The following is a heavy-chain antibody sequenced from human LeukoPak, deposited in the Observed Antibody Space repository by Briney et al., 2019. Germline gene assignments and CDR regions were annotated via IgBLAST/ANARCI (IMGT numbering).Heavy chain of an antibody. CDR2: IHPSSGGT. CDR3: ARNYGDLDY. D-gene: IGHD4-17*01. Sequence: ASVKVSCKASGYTFTSYDINWVRQATGQGLEWVGRIHPSSGGTEYAQNFQGRVTVTRDTSITTAYMELNRLTSDDTAVYYCARNYGDLDYWGQGTLVTVSS. J-gene: IGHJ4*02. CDR1: GYTFTSYD. V-gene: IGHV1-2*06.